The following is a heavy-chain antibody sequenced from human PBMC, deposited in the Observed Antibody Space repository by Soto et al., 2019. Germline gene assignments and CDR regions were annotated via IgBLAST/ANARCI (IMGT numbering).Heavy chain of an antibody. V-gene: IGHV1-3*01. D-gene: IGHD3-22*01. Sequence: ASVKVSCKASGYTFTSYAMHWVRQAPGQRLEWMGWINAGNGNTKYSQKFQGRVTITRDTSASTAYMELSSLRSEDTAVYYCARDRGGTMIVVVITSYFDYWGQGTLLTVSS. J-gene: IGHJ4*02. CDR2: INAGNGNT. CDR1: GYTFTSYA. CDR3: ARDRGGTMIVVVITSYFDY.